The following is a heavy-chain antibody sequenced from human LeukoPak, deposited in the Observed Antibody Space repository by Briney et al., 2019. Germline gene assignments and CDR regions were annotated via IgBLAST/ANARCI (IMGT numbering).Heavy chain of an antibody. Sequence: GGSLRLSCAASGFTFSSYGMSWVRQAPGKGLKWVSYISSSSSTIYYADSVKGRFTISRDNAKNSLYLQMNSLRAEDTAVYYCARVLHKRNYDSSTYYGYWGQGTLVTASS. D-gene: IGHD3-22*01. V-gene: IGHV3-48*01. CDR3: ARVLHKRNYDSSTYYGY. CDR2: ISSSSSTI. CDR1: GFTFSSYG. J-gene: IGHJ4*02.